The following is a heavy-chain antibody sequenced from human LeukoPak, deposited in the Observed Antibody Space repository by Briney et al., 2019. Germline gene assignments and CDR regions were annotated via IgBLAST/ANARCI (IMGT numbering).Heavy chain of an antibody. V-gene: IGHV4-39*07. CDR1: GGSISSSSYY. CDR2: IYYSGST. D-gene: IGHD3-10*01. J-gene: IGHJ4*02. Sequence: SETLSLTCTVSGGSISSSSYYWGWIRQPPGKGLEWIGSIYYSGSTNYNPSLKSRVTISVDTSKNQFSLKLSSVTAADTAVYYCARDNYYGSGSYYNVGLDYWGQGTLVTVSS. CDR3: ARDNYYGSGSYYNVGLDY.